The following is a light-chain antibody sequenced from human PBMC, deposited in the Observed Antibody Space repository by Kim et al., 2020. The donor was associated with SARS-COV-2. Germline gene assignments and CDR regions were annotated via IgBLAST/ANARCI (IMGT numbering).Light chain of an antibody. CDR2: GTS. Sequence: PGERATHACRTSQSVDSRFFSWYQQMPGQAPRLLIYGTSTRATGIPDRFSGSGSGTDFTLTISRLEPEDVAVYYCQQYGSAPRTFGQGTKLEI. CDR1: QSVDSRF. J-gene: IGKJ2*01. CDR3: QQYGSAPRT. V-gene: IGKV3-20*01.